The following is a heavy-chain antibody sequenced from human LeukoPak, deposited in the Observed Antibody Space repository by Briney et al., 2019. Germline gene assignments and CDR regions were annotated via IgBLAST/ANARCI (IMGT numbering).Heavy chain of an antibody. CDR3: ARRVWGSYRNFDY. CDR2: IYHSGST. D-gene: IGHD3-16*02. Sequence: PSETLSLTCAVSGYSISSGYYWGWIRQPPGKGLEWIGSIYHSGSTYYNPSLKSRVTISVDTSKNQFSLKLSSVTAADTAVYYCARRVWGSYRNFDYWGQGTLVTVSS. J-gene: IGHJ4*02. V-gene: IGHV4-38-2*01. CDR1: GYSISSGYY.